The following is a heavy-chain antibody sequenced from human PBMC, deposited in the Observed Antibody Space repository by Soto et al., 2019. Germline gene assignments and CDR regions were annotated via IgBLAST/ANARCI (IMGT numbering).Heavy chain of an antibody. CDR2: IDNSGST. CDR1: GGSISNYF. J-gene: IGHJ4*02. CDR3: ARGGQDFWSGPFDY. Sequence: SETLSLTCTVSGGSISNYFCNWIRQPAGKGLAWIGRIDNSGSTNYNPSLKSRITMSADTSRNQFSLKLNSVTAADTAVYYCARGGQDFWSGPFDYWGQGALVTVSS. V-gene: IGHV4-4*07. D-gene: IGHD3-3*01.